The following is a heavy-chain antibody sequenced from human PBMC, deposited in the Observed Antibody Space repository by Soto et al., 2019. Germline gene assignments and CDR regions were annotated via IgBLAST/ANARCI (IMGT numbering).Heavy chain of an antibody. CDR3: ARDQSAVAMRCFQH. J-gene: IGHJ1*01. Sequence: EVQLVESGGGLVKPGGSLRLSCAASGFTFSSYSMNWVRQAPGKGLEWVSSISSSSSYIYYADSVKGRFTISRDNAKNSLYLQMNSLRAEDTAVYYCARDQSAVAMRCFQHWGQGTLGTVSS. V-gene: IGHV3-21*01. CDR2: ISSSSSYI. D-gene: IGHD6-19*01. CDR1: GFTFSSYS.